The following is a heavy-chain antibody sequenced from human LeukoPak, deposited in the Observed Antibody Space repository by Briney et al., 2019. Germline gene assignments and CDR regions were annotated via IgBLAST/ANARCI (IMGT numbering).Heavy chain of an antibody. D-gene: IGHD4-17*01. CDR1: GFTFDDYA. J-gene: IGHJ4*02. V-gene: IGHV3-9*01. Sequence: TGGSLRLSCAASGFTFDDYAMHWVRQAPGKGLEWVSGISWNSGSIGYADSVKGRFTISRDNAKNSLYLQMNSLRAEDTALYYCAKSGVTVYWGQGTLVTVSS. CDR3: AKSGVTVY. CDR2: ISWNSGSI.